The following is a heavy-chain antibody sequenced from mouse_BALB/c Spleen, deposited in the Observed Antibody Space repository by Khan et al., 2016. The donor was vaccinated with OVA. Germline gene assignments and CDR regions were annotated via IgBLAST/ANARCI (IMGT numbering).Heavy chain of an antibody. CDR1: GISITSGNYR. V-gene: IGHV3-5*02. CDR2: IYYSGTV. CDR3: ARDYGSLYWYFDV. D-gene: IGHD1-1*01. Sequence: EVKLLESGPGLVKPSQTVSLTCTVTGISITSGNYRWSWIRQFPGNKLEWIGNIYYSGTVTYNPSLTSRTTITRDTSHNQFFLEMNSLTAEDTATYYCARDYGSLYWYFDVWGAGTTVTVSS. J-gene: IGHJ1*01.